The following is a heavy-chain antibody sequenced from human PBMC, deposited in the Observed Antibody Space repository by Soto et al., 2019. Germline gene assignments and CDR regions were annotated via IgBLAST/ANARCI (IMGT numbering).Heavy chain of an antibody. CDR2: ISGSGGST. Sequence: EVQLLESGGGLVQPGGSLRLTCAASEFTFSSYAMSWVRQAPGKGLEWVSAISGSGGSTYYADSVKGRFTISRDNSKNTLYLQMNSLRAEDMAVYYCAKCRRDPGIAVAGIDYWGQGTLVAVSS. CDR3: AKCRRDPGIAVAGIDY. D-gene: IGHD6-19*01. V-gene: IGHV3-23*01. CDR1: EFTFSSYA. J-gene: IGHJ4*02.